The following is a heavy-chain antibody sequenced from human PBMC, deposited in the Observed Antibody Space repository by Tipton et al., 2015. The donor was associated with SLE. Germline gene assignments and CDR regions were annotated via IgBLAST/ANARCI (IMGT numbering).Heavy chain of an antibody. J-gene: IGHJ3*02. CDR3: AKGGYCSGGSCWGAFDI. Sequence: SLRLSCAASGFTFSSYAMSWVRQAPGKGLEWVSSISGSGGSTYYADSVKGRFTISRDNSKNTLYLQMDSLRAEDTAVYYCAKGGYCSGGSCWGAFDIWGQGTMVTVSS. CDR2: ISGSGGST. CDR1: GFTFSSYA. V-gene: IGHV3-23*01. D-gene: IGHD2-15*01.